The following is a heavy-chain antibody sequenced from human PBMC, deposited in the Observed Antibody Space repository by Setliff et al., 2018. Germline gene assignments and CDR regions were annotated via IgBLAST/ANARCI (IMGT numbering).Heavy chain of an antibody. CDR1: GFTFNRHG. D-gene: IGHD1-26*01. Sequence: GGSLRLSCAASGFTFNRHGMNWVRQVPGKGLEWVSTINWDGRTTGYRDSVKGRFTISRDNAKNSLYLQMNSLGAEDTALYHYALFGDPTTIDIWGQGAMVTVSS. J-gene: IGHJ3*02. CDR3: ALFGDPTTIDI. CDR2: INWDGRTT. V-gene: IGHV3-20*01.